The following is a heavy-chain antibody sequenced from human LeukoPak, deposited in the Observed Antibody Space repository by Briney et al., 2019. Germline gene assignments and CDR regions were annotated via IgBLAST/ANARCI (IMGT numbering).Heavy chain of an antibody. CDR3: ARTSWGYAFDI. CDR1: GDSISNYY. Sequence: PSETLSLTCTVSGDSISNYYWSWIRQPPGKGLEWIGYIYYTGSTNYTPSLKSRVTISLDTSKNHFSLKLSSVTAADTAMYYCARTSWGYAFDIWGRGPMVTVSS. CDR2: IYYTGST. V-gene: IGHV4-59*01. D-gene: IGHD7-27*01. J-gene: IGHJ3*02.